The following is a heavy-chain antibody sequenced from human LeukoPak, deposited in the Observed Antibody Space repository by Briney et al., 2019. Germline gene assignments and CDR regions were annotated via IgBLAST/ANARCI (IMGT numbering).Heavy chain of an antibody. J-gene: IGHJ4*02. V-gene: IGHV1-18*01. CDR3: ARDLGVDTTMIFFDY. CDR2: ICAYNSNT. D-gene: IGHD5-18*01. CDR1: GYTFTSFG. Sequence: ASVKVSCKASGYTFTSFGISWVRQAPGQGPEWMGWICAYNSNTNYVQKFQGRVTMTTDTSTNTAYMELRSLRSDDTAVYYCARDLGVDTTMIFFDYWGQGTLVTVSS.